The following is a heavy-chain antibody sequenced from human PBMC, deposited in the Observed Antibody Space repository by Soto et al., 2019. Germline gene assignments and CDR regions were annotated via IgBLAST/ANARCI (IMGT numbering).Heavy chain of an antibody. CDR1: GFTFSSYD. CDR3: ARSVTYGDYGGGLDF. D-gene: IGHD4-17*01. V-gene: IGHV3-13*01. Sequence: EVQLVESGGGLVQPGGSLRLSCAASGFTFSSYDMHWVCQATGKGLEWVSAIGTAGDTYYPGSVKGRFTISRENAKNSLYLQMNSLRAGDTAVYYCARSVTYGDYGGGLDFWGQGTLVTVSS. J-gene: IGHJ4*02. CDR2: IGTAGDT.